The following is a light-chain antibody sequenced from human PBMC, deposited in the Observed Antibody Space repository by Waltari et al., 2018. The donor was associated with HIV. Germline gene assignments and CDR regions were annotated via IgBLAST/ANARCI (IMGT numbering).Light chain of an antibody. V-gene: IGLV1-44*01. CDR1: RSNIGGKT. CDR3: ATWDASLHDFYV. CDR2: YNK. Sequence: QSVLTQPPSASGTPGQRVTTSCSGSRSNIGGKTVSWYQQLPGTAPKLLIYYNKERPSGVPDRFSGSKSGTSASLAISGLQSDDEAHYYCATWDASLHDFYVFGTGTKVTVL. J-gene: IGLJ1*01.